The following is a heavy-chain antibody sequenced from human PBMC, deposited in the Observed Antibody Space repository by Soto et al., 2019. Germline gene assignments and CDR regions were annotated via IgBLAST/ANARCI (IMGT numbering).Heavy chain of an antibody. V-gene: IGHV3-33*01. Sequence: GGSLRLSCAASGFTFSSYGMHWVRQAPGKGLEWVAVIWYDGSNKYYADSLKGRFTIYRDNSKNTLYLQMNSLRAEDTALYYCAMRECRYCSGGTCYAECFQHWGQGTLVTVSS. CDR2: IWYDGSNK. CDR1: GFTFSSYG. J-gene: IGHJ1*01. D-gene: IGHD2-15*01. CDR3: AMRECRYCSGGTCYAECFQH.